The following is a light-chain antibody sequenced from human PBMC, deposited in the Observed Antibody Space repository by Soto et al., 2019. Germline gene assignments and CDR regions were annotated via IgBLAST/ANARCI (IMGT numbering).Light chain of an antibody. CDR3: QGINDHPIT. CDR1: QGIDSY. Sequence: DIQLTQSPSLLSASVGERVTITCRASQGIDSYLAWYQQKPGKAPKFLIYAASTMRGGVPSRFSGSGSGTESLLTISRLQPEDVATYCWQGINDHPITFGQGTRLEIK. V-gene: IGKV1-9*01. J-gene: IGKJ5*01. CDR2: AAS.